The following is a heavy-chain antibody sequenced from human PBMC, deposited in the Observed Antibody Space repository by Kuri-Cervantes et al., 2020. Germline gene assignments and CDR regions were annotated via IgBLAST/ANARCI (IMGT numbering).Heavy chain of an antibody. V-gene: IGHV3-48*01. Sequence: GGSLRLSCAASGFTFSSYSMNWVRQAPGKGLEWVSYISSSSSTIYYADSVKGRFTISRDNAKNSLYLQMNSLRAEDTALYYCTKDYSSSYYYMDVWGKGTTVTVSS. J-gene: IGHJ6*03. CDR3: TKDYSSSYYYMDV. CDR2: ISSSSSTI. CDR1: GFTFSSYS. D-gene: IGHD6-6*01.